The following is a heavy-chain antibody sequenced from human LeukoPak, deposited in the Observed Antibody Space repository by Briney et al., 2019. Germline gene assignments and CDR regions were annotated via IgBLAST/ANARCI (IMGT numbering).Heavy chain of an antibody. V-gene: IGHV4-39*07. J-gene: IGHJ4*02. CDR3: ARESRPWLSSDNDY. CDR2: VYYSGST. D-gene: IGHD3-22*01. Sequence: PSETLSLTCTVSGGSISSSNYYWDWIRQPPGTGLEWIGSVYYSGSTYYNPSLESRVTISVDTSKNQFSLKLSSVTAADTAIYYCARESRPWLSSDNDYWGQGTLVTVSS. CDR1: GGSISSSNYY.